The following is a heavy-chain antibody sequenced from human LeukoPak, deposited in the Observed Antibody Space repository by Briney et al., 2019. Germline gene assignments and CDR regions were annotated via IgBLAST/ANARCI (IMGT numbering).Heavy chain of an antibody. Sequence: SETLSLTCAVYGGSFSDYDWSWIRQPPGKGLEWIGEINQSGSTNCDPSLKSRVSMSIDTSKSQFSLNLRSVTAADTAVYYCARYVPVRTGTTRASFDYWGQGTLVTVSS. V-gene: IGHV4-34*01. D-gene: IGHD1-1*01. CDR1: GGSFSDYD. CDR2: INQSGST. CDR3: ARYVPVRTGTTRASFDY. J-gene: IGHJ4*02.